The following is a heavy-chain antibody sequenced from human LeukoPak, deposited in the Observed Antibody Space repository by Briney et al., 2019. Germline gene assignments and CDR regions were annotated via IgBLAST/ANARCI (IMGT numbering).Heavy chain of an antibody. D-gene: IGHD6-19*01. Sequence: PGGSLRLSCAASGFIFGDYYVSWIRQAPGKGLEWISYISSTGNDKKYADSVKGRFTISKDHAKKSVHLEMNSLRDEDAAIYYCAREPVGGSYFDYWGQGTLVAVSS. CDR1: GFIFGDYY. V-gene: IGHV3-11*01. CDR2: ISSTGNDK. J-gene: IGHJ4*02. CDR3: AREPVGGSYFDY.